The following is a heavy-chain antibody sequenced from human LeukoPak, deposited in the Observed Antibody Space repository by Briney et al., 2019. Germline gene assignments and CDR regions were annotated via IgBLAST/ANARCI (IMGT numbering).Heavy chain of an antibody. Sequence: GGSLRLSCAPSGFTFSSYGMHWVRQAPGKGLEWVAVIWYDGSNKYYADSVKGRFTISRDNSKNTLYLQMNSLRAEDTAVYYCAKDYYDSSGHLDYWGQGTLVTVSS. V-gene: IGHV3-33*06. D-gene: IGHD3-22*01. CDR2: IWYDGSNK. CDR3: AKDYYDSSGHLDY. J-gene: IGHJ4*02. CDR1: GFTFSSYG.